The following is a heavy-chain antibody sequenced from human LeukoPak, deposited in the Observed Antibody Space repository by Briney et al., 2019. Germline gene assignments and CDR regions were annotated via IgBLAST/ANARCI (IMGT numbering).Heavy chain of an antibody. D-gene: IGHD5-12*01. V-gene: IGHV4-61*02. Sequence: SETLSLTCTVSGGSISSGTYYWGWIRQPAGKGLEWIGRIYSSGSTNYNPSLKSRVTMSVDTSKNQFSLNLTSVTAADTAVYYCARDLLHRGYAFDIWGQGTMVTVSS. J-gene: IGHJ3*02. CDR1: GGSISSGTYY. CDR3: ARDLLHRGYAFDI. CDR2: IYSSGST.